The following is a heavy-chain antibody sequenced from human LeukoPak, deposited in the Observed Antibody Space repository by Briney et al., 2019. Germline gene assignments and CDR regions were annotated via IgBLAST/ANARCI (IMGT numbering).Heavy chain of an antibody. CDR3: AIKAKGDY. V-gene: IGHV3-23*01. CDR1: GFTFSTYA. J-gene: IGHJ4*02. Sequence: GGSLRLSCAASGFTFSTYAMSWVRQAPGKVLEWVSTINNNGGTTYYAASVNGRFTISSDNSKNTLYLQMNSLSAEDTAVYCSAIKAKGDYWGQGTLVTVSS. D-gene: IGHD3-10*01. CDR2: INNNGGTT.